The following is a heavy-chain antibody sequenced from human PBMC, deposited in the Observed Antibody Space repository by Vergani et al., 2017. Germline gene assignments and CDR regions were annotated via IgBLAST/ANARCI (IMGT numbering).Heavy chain of an antibody. V-gene: IGHV3-43*01. CDR1: GFTFDDYT. D-gene: IGHD3-9*01. J-gene: IGHJ3*02. Sequence: EVQLVESGGVVVQPGGSLRLSCAASGFTFDDYTMHWVRQAPGKGLEWVSLISWDGGSTYYADSVKGRFTISRDNSKNSLYLQMNSLRTEDTALYYCTKKRGYDILTGYDDAFDIWGQGTMVTVSS. CDR3: TKKRGYDILTGYDDAFDI. CDR2: ISWDGGST.